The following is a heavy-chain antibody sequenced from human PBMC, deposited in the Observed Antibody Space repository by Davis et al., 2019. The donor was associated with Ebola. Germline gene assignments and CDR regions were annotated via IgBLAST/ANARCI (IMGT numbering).Heavy chain of an antibody. CDR3: ARHGYYYDSSGYYMGAFDI. Sequence: SDTLSLTFTVFGCPISSTTYYRGSICQPPGKGLEWLGCLYYSGSTNYNPSLKSRVTISVDTSKNQFSLRLRSVTAADTAVYHCARHGYYYDSSGYYMGAFDIWGQGTMVTVSS. CDR1: GCPISSTTYY. CDR2: LYYSGST. J-gene: IGHJ3*02. V-gene: IGHV4-39*01. D-gene: IGHD3-22*01.